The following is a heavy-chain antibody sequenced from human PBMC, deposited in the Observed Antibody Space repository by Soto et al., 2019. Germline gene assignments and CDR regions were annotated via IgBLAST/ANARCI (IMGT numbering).Heavy chain of an antibody. CDR1: GFTFDDYA. D-gene: IGHD3-10*01. J-gene: IGHJ4*02. V-gene: IGHV3-9*01. CDR2: ISWNSGSI. CDR3: AKEGIRGVMVKETFFDY. Sequence: LRLSCAASGFTFDDYAMHWVRQVPGTGLEWVSGISWNSGSIGYADSVKGRFTISRDNAKNSLSLKMNSLRREDTALYYCAKEGIRGVMVKETFFDYWGRGTLVTVSS.